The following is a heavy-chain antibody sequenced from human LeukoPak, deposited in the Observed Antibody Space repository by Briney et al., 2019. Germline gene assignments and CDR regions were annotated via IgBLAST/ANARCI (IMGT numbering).Heavy chain of an antibody. V-gene: IGHV5-51*01. CDR3: ARLKKPDGSGSYSQY. Sequence: GESLKISCKGSGYSFTSYWIGWVRPMPGKGLEWMGIIHPGDSDTRYSPSFQGQVTISADKSISTAYLQWSSLKASDTAMYYCARLKKPDGSGSYSQYWGQGTLVTVSS. CDR1: GYSFTSYW. CDR2: IHPGDSDT. J-gene: IGHJ4*02. D-gene: IGHD3-10*01.